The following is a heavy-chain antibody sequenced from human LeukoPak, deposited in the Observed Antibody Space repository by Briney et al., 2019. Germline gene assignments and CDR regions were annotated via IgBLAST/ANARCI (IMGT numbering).Heavy chain of an antibody. CDR3: ARKPAARGWFDP. Sequence: PSETLSLTCTVSGYSISSDNWWGWIRQPPGEGLEWIGYIYYSGDIYHNPSLKSRVTMSVDTSRNQFSLKLSSVTAVDTAVYFCARKPAARGWFDPWGQGTLVTVSS. V-gene: IGHV4-28*05. D-gene: IGHD2-2*01. J-gene: IGHJ5*02. CDR1: GYSISSDNW. CDR2: IYYSGDI.